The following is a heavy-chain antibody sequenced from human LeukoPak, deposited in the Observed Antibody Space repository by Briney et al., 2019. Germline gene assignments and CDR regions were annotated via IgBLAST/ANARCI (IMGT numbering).Heavy chain of an antibody. D-gene: IGHD2-15*01. CDR1: GYTFTNYA. CDR2: INAGNGNT. CDR3: ARGYCSGATCYSWDY. Sequence: ASVKVSCKGPGYTFTNYAIHWVRQAPGQRLEWMGWINAGNGNTKYSQKFQGRVTITRDTSANTAYMELSSLRSEDTAVYYCARGYCSGATCYSWDYWGQGTLVTVSS. V-gene: IGHV1-3*01. J-gene: IGHJ4*02.